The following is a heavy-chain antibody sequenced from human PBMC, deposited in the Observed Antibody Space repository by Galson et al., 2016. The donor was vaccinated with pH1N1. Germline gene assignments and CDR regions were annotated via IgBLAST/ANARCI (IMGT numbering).Heavy chain of an antibody. Sequence: ETLSLTCTVYGGSFSDYYWSWIRQPPGKGLEWIGEVNPSGSTIYNPSLNSRVIISSDTSRNQFSLKLTSVTAAGTAVYFCARVDFGGKLGDWGQGTQVTVSS. J-gene: IGHJ4*02. CDR3: ARVDFGGKLGD. V-gene: IGHV4-34*01. CDR2: VNPSGST. D-gene: IGHD3-10*01. CDR1: GGSFSDYY.